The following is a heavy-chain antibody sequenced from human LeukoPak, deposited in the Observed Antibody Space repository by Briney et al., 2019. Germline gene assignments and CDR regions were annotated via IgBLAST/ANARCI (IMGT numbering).Heavy chain of an antibody. V-gene: IGHV3-9*01. CDR2: ISWNSGSI. Sequence: AGGSLRLSCAASGFTFDDYAMHWVRQAPGKGLEWVSGISWNSGSISYADSVKGRFTISRDDAKNSLYLQMNSLRAEDTALYYCAKDLQESYYDFWSGPSDSWGQGTLVTVSS. D-gene: IGHD3-3*01. J-gene: IGHJ4*02. CDR3: AKDLQESYYDFWSGPSDS. CDR1: GFTFDDYA.